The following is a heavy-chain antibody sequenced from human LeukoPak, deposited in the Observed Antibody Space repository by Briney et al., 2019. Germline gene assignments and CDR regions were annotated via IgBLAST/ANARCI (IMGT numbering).Heavy chain of an antibody. D-gene: IGHD2-15*01. CDR2: ISSSSSYI. CDR3: ASDVVVVVAATMGGDSPGY. J-gene: IGHJ4*02. CDR1: GFTFSSYS. V-gene: IGHV3-21*01. Sequence: GGSLRLSCAASGFTFSSYSMNWVRQAPGKGLEWVSSISSSSSYIYYADSVKGRFTNSRDNAMNSLYLQMNSLRAEDTAVYYCASDVVVVVAATMGGDSPGYWGQGTLVTVSS.